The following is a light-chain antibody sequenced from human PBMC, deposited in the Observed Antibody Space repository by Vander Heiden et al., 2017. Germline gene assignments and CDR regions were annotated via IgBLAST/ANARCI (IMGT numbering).Light chain of an antibody. V-gene: IGLV1-44*01. CDR2: SNN. J-gene: IGLJ3*02. CDR3: AAWDDSLNGLWV. CDR1: SSNIGSNT. Sequence: QSVLTQPPAASGTPGHTVTISCSGSSSNIGSNTVNWYQQLPGTAPKLLIYSNNQRPSGVPDRFSGSKSGTSASLAISGLQSEDEADYYCAAWDDSLNGLWVFGGGTKLTVL.